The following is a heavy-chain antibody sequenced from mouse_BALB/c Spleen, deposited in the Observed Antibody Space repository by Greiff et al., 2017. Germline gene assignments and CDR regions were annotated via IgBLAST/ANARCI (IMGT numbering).Heavy chain of an antibody. D-gene: IGHD2-14*01. CDR3: ARIGYRYDVGAMDY. CDR2: INPSNGRT. Sequence: VQLQQPGAELVKPGASVKLSCKASGYTFTSYWMHWVKQRPGQGLEWIGEINPSNGRTNYNEKFKSKATLTVDKSSSTAYMQLSSLTSEDSAVYYCARIGYRYDVGAMDYWGQGTSVTVSS. V-gene: IGHV1S81*02. CDR1: GYTFTSYW. J-gene: IGHJ4*01.